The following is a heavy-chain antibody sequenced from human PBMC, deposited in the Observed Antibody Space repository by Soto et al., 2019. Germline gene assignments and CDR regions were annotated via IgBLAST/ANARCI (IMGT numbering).Heavy chain of an antibody. CDR2: IIPIFGTA. D-gene: IGHD2-2*02. CDR3: AIGTIVVVPAAIPGGDYYYGMDV. CDR1: GGTFSSYA. Sequence: QVQLVQSGAEVKKPGSSVKVSCKASGGTFSSYAISWVRQAPGQGLEWMGGIIPIFGTANYAQKFQGRVTITADESTSTAYMELSSLRSEDSAVYYCAIGTIVVVPAAIPGGDYYYGMDVWGQGTTVTVSS. V-gene: IGHV1-69*01. J-gene: IGHJ6*02.